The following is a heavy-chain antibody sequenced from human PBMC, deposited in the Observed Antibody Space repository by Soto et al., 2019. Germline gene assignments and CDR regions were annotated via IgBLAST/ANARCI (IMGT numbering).Heavy chain of an antibody. Sequence: RPSMRLSSAPSGFTFMSHSMSWVRQAPGKGLEWVANIKQDGSEKYFVDSVKGRVTISRDNAKNSLYLQMNSLRAEDTAVYYCARADYYDSSGYYCGNWGQGT. V-gene: IGHV3-7*04. D-gene: IGHD3-22*01. CDR1: GFTFMSHS. CDR2: IKQDGSEK. J-gene: IGHJ4*02. CDR3: ARADYYDSSGYYCGN.